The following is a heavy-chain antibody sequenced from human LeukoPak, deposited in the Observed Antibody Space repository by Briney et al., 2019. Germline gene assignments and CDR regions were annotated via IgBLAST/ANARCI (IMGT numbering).Heavy chain of an antibody. J-gene: IGHJ4*02. CDR3: AKGHSNGYYYFDS. CDR2: MSYDGSNK. CDR1: GFIFRNYD. Sequence: PGGSLRLSCAASGFIFRNYDMHGVRQAPGKGLEGVAVMSYDGSNKYYADSLKGRFTISRDNSKNTVFLQMNSLRGEDTAVYYCAKGHSNGYYYFDSWGQGTLVTVSS. V-gene: IGHV3-30*18. D-gene: IGHD5-24*01.